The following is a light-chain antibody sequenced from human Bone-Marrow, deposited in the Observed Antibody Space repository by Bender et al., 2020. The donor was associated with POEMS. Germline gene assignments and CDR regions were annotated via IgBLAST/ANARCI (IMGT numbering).Light chain of an antibody. CDR1: ALPNQY. Sequence: SYELTQPPSVSVSPGQTATITCSGDALPNQYTYWYQKKPGQAPLLMIYRDNERPAGIPERFSGSSSGTTVTLTISGVQAEDEADYYCQAADNRGAYVVFGGGTKVTVL. V-gene: IGLV3-25*03. CDR3: QAADNRGAYVV. J-gene: IGLJ2*01. CDR2: RDN.